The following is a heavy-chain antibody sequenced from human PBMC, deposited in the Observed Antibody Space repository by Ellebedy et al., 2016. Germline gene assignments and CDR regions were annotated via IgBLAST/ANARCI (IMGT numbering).Heavy chain of an antibody. CDR1: GYTFTTYA. CDR3: AREGMNGTTWAWFDP. D-gene: IGHD1-7*01. Sequence: ASVKVSCKASGYTFTTYAIHWVRQAPGQRLEWMGWINGNGYTKYSQRFQGRVTITSDTPASTAYMELSSLTSEDTAVYYCAREGMNGTTWAWFDPWGQGTLVTVSS. J-gene: IGHJ5*02. CDR2: INGNGYT. V-gene: IGHV1-3*01.